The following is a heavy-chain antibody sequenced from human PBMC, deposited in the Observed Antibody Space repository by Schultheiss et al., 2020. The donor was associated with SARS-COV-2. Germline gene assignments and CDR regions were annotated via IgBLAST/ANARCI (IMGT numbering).Heavy chain of an antibody. J-gene: IGHJ4*02. V-gene: IGHV3-30*18. CDR3: AKESAGTMGQAFDY. CDR2: ISYDGSNK. D-gene: IGHD6-19*01. CDR1: GFTFSSYG. Sequence: GESLKISCAASGFTFSSYGMHWVRQAPGKGLEWVAVISYDGSNKYYADSVKGRFTISRDNSKNTLYLQMNSLRAEDTAVYYCAKESAGTMGQAFDYWGQGALVTVSS.